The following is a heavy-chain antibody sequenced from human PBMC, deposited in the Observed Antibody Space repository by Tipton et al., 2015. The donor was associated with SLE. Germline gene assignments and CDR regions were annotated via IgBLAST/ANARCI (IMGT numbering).Heavy chain of an antibody. CDR1: GGSFSGYY. V-gene: IGHV4-34*01. J-gene: IGHJ5*02. D-gene: IGHD3-3*01. CDR3: ARGYYVLRFLEWARGGFDP. CDR2: INHSGST. Sequence: TLSLTCAVYGGSFSGYYWSWIRQPPGKGLEWIGEINHSGSTNYNPSLKSRVTISVDTSKNQFSLKLSSVTAADTAVYYCARGYYVLRFLEWARGGFDPWGQGTLVTVSS.